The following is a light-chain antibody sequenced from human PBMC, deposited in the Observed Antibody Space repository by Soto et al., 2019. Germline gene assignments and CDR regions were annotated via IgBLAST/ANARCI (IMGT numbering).Light chain of an antibody. CDR1: SNNIGAYKY. CDR3: SSYTTGSTLYV. CDR2: EVS. V-gene: IGLV2-14*01. Sequence: QSALTQPASVSGSPGLSITISCTGSSNNIGAYKYVSWYQQYPGKAPKLIIFEVSNRPSGVSNRFSGSKSGNTASLTIAGLQAEDEADYHCSSYTTGSTLYVFGGGTKVTVL. J-gene: IGLJ1*01.